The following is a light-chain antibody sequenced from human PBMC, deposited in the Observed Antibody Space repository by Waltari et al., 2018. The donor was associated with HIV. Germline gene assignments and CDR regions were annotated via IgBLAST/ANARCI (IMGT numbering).Light chain of an antibody. CDR3: MQALQAPWT. J-gene: IGKJ1*01. CDR2: LGS. CDR1: QNLLHSIEYNY. Sequence: DIVMTQSPLSLPVTPGEPASISCRSSQNLLHSIEYNYLDWYVQKPGQSPQLLIYLGSNRASGVPDRFSGSGSGTDFTLKISRVEAEDVGLYYCMQALQAPWTFGQGTKVEIK. V-gene: IGKV2-28*01.